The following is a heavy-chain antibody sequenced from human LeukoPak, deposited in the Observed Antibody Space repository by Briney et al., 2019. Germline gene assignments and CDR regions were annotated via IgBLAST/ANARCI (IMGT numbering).Heavy chain of an antibody. J-gene: IGHJ4*02. CDR3: TRLGYYYESSGYSDY. Sequence: GESLKISCKCSGYSFIDHWIGWVRQTPEKGLGWMGIVYPVDSDTRYSPSFQGQVTISADTSINTAYLQWSSLKASDSAIYYCTRLGYYYESSGYSDYWGQGTLLTVSS. D-gene: IGHD3-22*01. CDR2: VYPVDSDT. V-gene: IGHV5-51*01. CDR1: GYSFIDHW.